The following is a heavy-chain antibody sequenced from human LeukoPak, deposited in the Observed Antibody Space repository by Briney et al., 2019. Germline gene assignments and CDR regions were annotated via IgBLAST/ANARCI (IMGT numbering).Heavy chain of an antibody. CDR2: INHDGSGS. V-gene: IGHV3-43*02. CDR3: AKGDRSGSYYNFFDR. Sequence: GGSLRLSCAASGFTFDDYAMHWVRQGPGERLEWVSLINHDGSGSVYADSVKGRFTISRDNSRNSLYLQMNSLRREDTALYYCAKGDRSGSYYNFFDRWGQGTLVTVSS. CDR1: GFTFDDYA. D-gene: IGHD1-26*01. J-gene: IGHJ5*02.